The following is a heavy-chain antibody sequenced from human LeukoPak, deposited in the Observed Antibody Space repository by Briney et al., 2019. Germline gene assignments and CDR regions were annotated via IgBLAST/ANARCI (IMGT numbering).Heavy chain of an antibody. Sequence: PGGSLRLSCAASGFTFSNYWMTWVRRAPGKGLELVANIKQDGSEKYYVDPVKGRFTISRDNAKNSLYLQMNSLRAEDTAVYYCARNQRRLDYWGQGTLVTVSS. CDR3: ARNQRRLDY. CDR2: IKQDGSEK. D-gene: IGHD1-14*01. J-gene: IGHJ4*02. V-gene: IGHV3-7*01. CDR1: GFTFSNYW.